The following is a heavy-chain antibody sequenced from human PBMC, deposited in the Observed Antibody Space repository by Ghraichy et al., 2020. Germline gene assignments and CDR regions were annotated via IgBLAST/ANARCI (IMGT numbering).Heavy chain of an antibody. J-gene: IGHJ3*02. CDR1: GFMFSSYA. CDR3: AKRITAASRAVDI. V-gene: IGHV3-23*01. Sequence: LSLTCAASGFMFSSYAMTWVRQAPGKGLEWVSGISTSGGATYHADSVKGRFTSSRDNSKNTLYLQMNSLRAEDTAVYHCAKRITAASRAVDIWGQGTMVTVSS. D-gene: IGHD6-13*01. CDR2: ISTSGGAT.